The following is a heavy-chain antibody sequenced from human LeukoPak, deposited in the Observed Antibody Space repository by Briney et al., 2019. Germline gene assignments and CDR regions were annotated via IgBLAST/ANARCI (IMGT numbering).Heavy chain of an antibody. D-gene: IGHD1-26*01. J-gene: IGHJ4*02. V-gene: IGHV3-23*01. CDR3: AKVDSGSLIDY. Sequence: GGSLRLSCAASGFTFSSYSMNWVRQAPGKGLEWVSAISGSGGSTYYADSVKGRFTISRDNSKNTLYLQMNSLRAEDTAVYYCAKVDSGSLIDYWGQGTLVTVSS. CDR1: GFTFSSYS. CDR2: ISGSGGST.